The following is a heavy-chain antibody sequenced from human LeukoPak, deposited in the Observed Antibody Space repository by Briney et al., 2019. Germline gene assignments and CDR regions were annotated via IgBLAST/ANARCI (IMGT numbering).Heavy chain of an antibody. V-gene: IGHV4-38-2*02. CDR3: ARDPRGGNNWFDP. D-gene: IGHD3-16*01. Sequence: PSETLCLTCAVSSYSISSGYHWGWIRQPPGKGLEWIGSIYHSGSTYYSPSLKSRLTISVDTSKNQFSLKLTSVTAADTAVYYCARDPRGGNNWFDPWGQGTLVTVTS. J-gene: IGHJ5*02. CDR1: SYSISSGYH. CDR2: IYHSGST.